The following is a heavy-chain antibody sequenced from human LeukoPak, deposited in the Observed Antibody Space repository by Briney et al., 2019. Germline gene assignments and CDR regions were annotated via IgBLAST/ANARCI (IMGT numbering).Heavy chain of an antibody. CDR3: ARLILGGNNWFDL. V-gene: IGHV4-39*01. D-gene: IGHD7-27*01. CDR1: GGSISSSSDY. CDR2: IHYSGTT. Sequence: PSETLSLTCTVSGGSISSSSDYWAWVRQPPGKGLEWIGSIHYSGTTYYTSSLKSRVTMSVDTSKNQFSLKLSSVTAADTAVYYCARLILGGNNWFDLWGQGTLVTVSS. J-gene: IGHJ5*02.